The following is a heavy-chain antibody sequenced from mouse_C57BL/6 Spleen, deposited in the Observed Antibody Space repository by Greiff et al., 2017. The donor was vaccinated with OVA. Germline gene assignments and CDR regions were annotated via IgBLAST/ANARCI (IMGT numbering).Heavy chain of an antibody. J-gene: IGHJ3*01. CDR2: IDPSDSYT. CDR3: ASGRYYDYGRFAY. CDR1: GYTFTSYW. D-gene: IGHD2-4*01. Sequence: QVQLQQPGAELVKPGASVKLSCKASGYTFTSYWMQWVKQRPGQGLEWIGEIDPSDSYTNYNQKFKGKATLTVDTSSSPAYMQLSSLTSEDSAVYYCASGRYYDYGRFAYWGQGTLVTVSA. V-gene: IGHV1-50*01.